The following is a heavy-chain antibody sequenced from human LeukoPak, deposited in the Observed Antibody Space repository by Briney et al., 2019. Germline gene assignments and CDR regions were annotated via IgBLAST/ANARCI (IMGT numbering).Heavy chain of an antibody. CDR2: INYSGNT. CDR3: ASGYSYDLFDY. D-gene: IGHD5-18*01. V-gene: IGHV4-39*07. CDR1: GGSISSSSYY. Sequence: SETLSLTCTVSGGSISSSSYYWGWIRQPPGKGLQWIGSINYSGNTYYNPSLKSRVTMSVDTSKNQFSLKLSSVTAADTAVYYCASGYSYDLFDYWGQGTLVTVSS. J-gene: IGHJ4*02.